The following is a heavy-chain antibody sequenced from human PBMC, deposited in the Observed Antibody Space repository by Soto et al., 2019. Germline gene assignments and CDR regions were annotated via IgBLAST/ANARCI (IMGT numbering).Heavy chain of an antibody. CDR1: AGSPSGYY. CDR3: ARDIDDSSGYPHWFDP. Sequence: PSETLSLTCTLSAGSPSGYYSTWIRQSPGKGLEYIGYIYSGNTNYNPSLKSRVTISVDTSKNQFSLKLIAVTAADTAVYYWARDIDDSSGYPHWFDPWAHGILVTVSS. CDR2: IYSGNT. J-gene: IGHJ5*02. D-gene: IGHD3-22*01. V-gene: IGHV4-59*01.